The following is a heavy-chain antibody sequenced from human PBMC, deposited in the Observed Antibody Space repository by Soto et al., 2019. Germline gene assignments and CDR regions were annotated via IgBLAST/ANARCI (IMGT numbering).Heavy chain of an antibody. CDR2: IYYSGST. CDR1: GGAISSYY. CDR3: ARDARRWPYYYYYGMDV. J-gene: IGHJ6*02. V-gene: IGHV4-59*01. D-gene: IGHD2-15*01. Sequence: SETLSLTCTVSGGAISSYYWSWIRRPPGRGLEWIGYIYYSGSTNYNPSLKSRVTISVDTSKNQFSLKLSSVTAADTAVYYCARDARRWPYYYYYGMDVWGQGTTVTVSS.